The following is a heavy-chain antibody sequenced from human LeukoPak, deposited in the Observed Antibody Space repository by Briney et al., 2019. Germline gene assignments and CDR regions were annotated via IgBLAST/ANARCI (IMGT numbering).Heavy chain of an antibody. CDR2: IPDSGGHT. CDR3: VRGYSFGPYGMDV. Sequence: GGSLRLSCSASGFPFSSYAMHWVRQAPGKGLEYVSAIPDSGGHTLYADSVKGRFTISRDNSKNTLYLQMSSLRAEDTAVYFCVRGYSFGPYGMDVWGQGTTVTVSS. V-gene: IGHV3-64D*09. D-gene: IGHD2-15*01. CDR1: GFPFSSYA. J-gene: IGHJ6*02.